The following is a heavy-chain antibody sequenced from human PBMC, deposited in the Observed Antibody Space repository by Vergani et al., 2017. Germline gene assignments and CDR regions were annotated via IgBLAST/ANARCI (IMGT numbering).Heavy chain of an antibody. CDR3: ARRQAVVVVAARDNWFDP. V-gene: IGHV1-69*06. D-gene: IGHD2-15*01. Sequence: QVQLVQSGAEVKKPGSSVKVSCKASGGTFSSYAISWVRQAPGQGLEWMGGIIPIFGTANYAQKFQGRVTITADKSTSTAYMELSSLRSEDTAVYYCARRQAVVVVAARDNWFDPWGQGTLVTVSS. CDR1: GGTFSSYA. CDR2: IIPIFGTA. J-gene: IGHJ5*02.